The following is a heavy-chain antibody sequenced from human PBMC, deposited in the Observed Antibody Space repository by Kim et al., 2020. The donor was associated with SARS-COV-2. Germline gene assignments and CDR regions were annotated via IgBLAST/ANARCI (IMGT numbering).Heavy chain of an antibody. CDR3: ARGTYYYDSSGYYYTN. D-gene: IGHD3-22*01. Sequence: GGSLRLSCAASGFTFSDYYMSWIRQAPGKGLEWVSYISSSSSYTNYADSVKGRFTISRDNAKNSLYLQMNSLRAEDTAVYYCARGTYYYDSSGYYYTNWGQGTLVTVSS. V-gene: IGHV3-11*05. CDR1: GFTFSDYY. J-gene: IGHJ4*02. CDR2: ISSSSSYT.